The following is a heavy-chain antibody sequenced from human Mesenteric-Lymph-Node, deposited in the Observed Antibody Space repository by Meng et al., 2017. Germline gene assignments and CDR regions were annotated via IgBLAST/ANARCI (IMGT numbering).Heavy chain of an antibody. CDR2: IKSKTAGGTT. V-gene: IGHV3-15*01. Sequence: GESLKISCAASGFTFRSNWMTWVRQAPGKGLEWVGRIKSKTAGGTTDYAVPVKGRFTVSRDDSENILFLQMNSLKTEDTAVYYCNTLSSWGQGTLVTVSS. CDR1: GFTFRSNW. CDR3: NTLSS. J-gene: IGHJ5*02.